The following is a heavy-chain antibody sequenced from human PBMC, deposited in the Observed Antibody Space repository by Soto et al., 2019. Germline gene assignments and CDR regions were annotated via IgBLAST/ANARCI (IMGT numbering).Heavy chain of an antibody. CDR3: ATDPDIGVDAYYYYMEV. J-gene: IGHJ6*03. CDR2: ISSSSSYI. V-gene: IGHV3-21*01. Sequence: CVLQAKGKGLEWVSSISSSSSYIYYADSVKGRFTISRDNAKNSLYLQMNSLRAEDTAVYYCATDPDIGVDAYYYYMEVRVKRTTVPGTS. D-gene: IGHD2-15*01.